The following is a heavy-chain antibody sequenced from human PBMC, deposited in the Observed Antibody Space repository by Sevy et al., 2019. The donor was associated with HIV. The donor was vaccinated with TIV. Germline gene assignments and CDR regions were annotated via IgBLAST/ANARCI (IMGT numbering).Heavy chain of an antibody. CDR3: ARDRAGYCSSTSCYAYYFDY. J-gene: IGHJ4*02. Sequence: ASVKVSCKASGYTFSSYDIIWVRQAPGQGLEWMGWISTQNGNTNYGQNFQGRVTMTTDTSTSTVYMDLRSLRSDDTAVYYCARDRAGYCSSTSCYAYYFDYWGQGTLVTVSS. D-gene: IGHD2-2*01. V-gene: IGHV1-18*01. CDR1: GYTFSSYD. CDR2: ISTQNGNT.